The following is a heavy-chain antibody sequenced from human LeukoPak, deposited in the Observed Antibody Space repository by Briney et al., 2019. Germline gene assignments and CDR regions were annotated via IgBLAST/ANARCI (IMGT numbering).Heavy chain of an antibody. CDR2: IYYSGSS. J-gene: IGHJ4*02. D-gene: IGHD5-24*01. V-gene: IGHV4-38-2*02. CDR3: ARHRSGWLQSSFDY. Sequence: PSETLSLTCTVSGYSISNGYYWGWIRQPPGKGLEWIGSIYYSGSSFDNPALKSRVTISVDTSKNQFSLKLSSVTAADTAVYYCARHRSGWLQSSFDYWGQGTLVTVSS. CDR1: GYSISNGYY.